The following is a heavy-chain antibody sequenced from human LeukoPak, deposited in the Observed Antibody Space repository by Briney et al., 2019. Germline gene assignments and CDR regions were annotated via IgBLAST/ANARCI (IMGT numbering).Heavy chain of an antibody. CDR3: AKDNGSIYGYLYYYSMDV. CDR1: GFTFSSYG. Sequence: GGSLRLSCAASGFTFSSYGMHWVRQAPGKGLEWVAFIRHDGSDKYYADSVKGRFTISRDNSKNTVYVQMNSLRTEDTAVYFCAKDNGSIYGYLYYYSMDVWGKGTTVTISS. D-gene: IGHD5-18*01. CDR2: IRHDGSDK. J-gene: IGHJ6*03. V-gene: IGHV3-30*02.